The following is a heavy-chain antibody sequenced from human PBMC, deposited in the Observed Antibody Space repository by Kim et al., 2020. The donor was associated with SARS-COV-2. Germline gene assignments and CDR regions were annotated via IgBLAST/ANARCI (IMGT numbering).Heavy chain of an antibody. Sequence: SNKYYADSVKGRFTISRDNSKNTLYLQMNSLRAEDTAVYYCARDIEVGHNWGQGTLVTVSS. CDR2: SNK. CDR3: ARDIEVGHN. V-gene: IGHV3-30-3*01. D-gene: IGHD2-15*01. J-gene: IGHJ4*02.